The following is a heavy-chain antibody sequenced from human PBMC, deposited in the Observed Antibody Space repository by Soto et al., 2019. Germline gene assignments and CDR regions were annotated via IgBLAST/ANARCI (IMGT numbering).Heavy chain of an antibody. CDR1: GGSITSHY. CDR2: INHSGLT. J-gene: IGHJ6*02. CDR3: ARQGFGQLHGLVDV. D-gene: IGHD3-10*01. Sequence: QVQLQESGPGLVKPSETLSLTCSVSGGSITSHYCSWFRQPPGKGLEWIGYINHSGLTSYNPSLKSLVTMSVDTSKNQFSLKVNSVTAPDTALYYCARQGFGQLHGLVDVWGPGTTVTVSS. V-gene: IGHV4-59*08.